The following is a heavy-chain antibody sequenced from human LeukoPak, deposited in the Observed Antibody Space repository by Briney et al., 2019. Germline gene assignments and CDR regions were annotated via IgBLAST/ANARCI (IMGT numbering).Heavy chain of an antibody. V-gene: IGHV4-4*02. J-gene: IGHJ4*02. CDR3: AREATSSFDY. CDR2: IYHSGST. CDR1: GASVSTRNW. Sequence: SGTLSLTCAVSGASVSTRNWWSWVRQPPGKGLEWIGEIYHSGSTNYNPSLKSRVTISVDKSTDQVPLQLSSVTAADTAVYYCAREATSSFDYWGQGTLVTVSS.